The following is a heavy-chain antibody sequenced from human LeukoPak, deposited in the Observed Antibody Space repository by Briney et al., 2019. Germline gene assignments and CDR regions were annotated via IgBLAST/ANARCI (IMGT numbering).Heavy chain of an antibody. CDR3: ARSSRELGGYAPWELMPPFDY. V-gene: IGHV3-11*04. Sequence: GGSLRLSCAASPFTFSDYYMSWIRQAPGKGLEWVSYISSSGSTIYYADFVKGRFTISRDNAKNSLYLQMNSLRAEDTAVYYCARSSRELGGYAPWELMPPFDYWGQGTLVTVSS. CDR1: PFTFSDYY. J-gene: IGHJ4*02. D-gene: IGHD1-7*01. CDR2: ISSSGSTI.